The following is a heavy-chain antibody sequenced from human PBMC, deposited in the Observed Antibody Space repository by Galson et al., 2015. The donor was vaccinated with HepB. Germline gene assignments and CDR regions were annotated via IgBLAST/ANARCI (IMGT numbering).Heavy chain of an antibody. CDR2: ISSDSSNI. CDR1: GFTFSRHA. J-gene: IGHJ4*02. CDR3: ARDLRDEQWLVNPPDY. D-gene: IGHD6-19*01. V-gene: IGHV3-30*04. Sequence: SLRLSCAASGFTFSRHAMHWVRLGPGTGLEWVAVISSDSSNIYYADSVKGRFSISRDNSNNRLYLQMNSLRAEDTAVYYCARDLRDEQWLVNPPDYWGQGTLVTVSS.